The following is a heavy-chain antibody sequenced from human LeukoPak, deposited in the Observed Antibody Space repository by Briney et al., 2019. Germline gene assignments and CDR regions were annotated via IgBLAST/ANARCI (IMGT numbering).Heavy chain of an antibody. Sequence: SVNVSCKASGGTFSSYAISWVRQAPGQGLEWMGGIIPIFGTANYAQKFQGRVTITADESTSTAYMELSSLRSEDTAVYYCARGTYDYVWGSYRPYFDYWGQGTLVTVSS. D-gene: IGHD3-16*02. CDR1: GGTFSSYA. J-gene: IGHJ4*02. CDR2: IIPIFGTA. V-gene: IGHV1-69*01. CDR3: ARGTYDYVWGSYRPYFDY.